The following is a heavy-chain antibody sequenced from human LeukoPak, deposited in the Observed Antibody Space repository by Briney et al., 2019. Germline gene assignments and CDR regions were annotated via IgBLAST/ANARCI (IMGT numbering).Heavy chain of an antibody. D-gene: IGHD1-26*01. V-gene: IGHV3-23*01. Sequence: GGSLRLSCAASGFTFSSYAMSWVRQAPGKGLEWVSAISGSGGSTYYADSVKGRFTISRDNSKNTLYLQMNSLRAEDTAVYYSAKDPKVVGATYFDYWGQGTLVTVSS. J-gene: IGHJ4*02. CDR1: GFTFSSYA. CDR3: AKDPKVVGATYFDY. CDR2: ISGSGGST.